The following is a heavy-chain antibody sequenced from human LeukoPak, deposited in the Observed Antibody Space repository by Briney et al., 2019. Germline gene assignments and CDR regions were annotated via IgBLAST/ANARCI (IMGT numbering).Heavy chain of an antibody. CDR3: ASSLPTNYYYDYGMDV. CDR1: GCSISSYD. D-gene: IGHD1-26*01. V-gene: IGHV4-59*08. CDR2: IYYSGST. Sequence: PSATLSLTCTVSGCSISSYDWSWIRQPPGKGLEWIGYIYYSGSTNYNPSLKSPVTISVDTSKNQFSLKLSSVTAADTAVYYCASSLPTNYYYDYGMDVWGQGTTVTVSS. J-gene: IGHJ6*02.